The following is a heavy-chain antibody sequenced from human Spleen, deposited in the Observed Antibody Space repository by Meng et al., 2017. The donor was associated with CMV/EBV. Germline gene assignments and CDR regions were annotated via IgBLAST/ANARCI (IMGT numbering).Heavy chain of an antibody. V-gene: IGHV4-39*07. CDR2: IYYSGST. CDR1: GGSISSSSYY. Sequence: SETLSLTCTVSGGSISSSSYYWGWIRQPPGKGLEWIGSIYYSGSTYYNPSLKSRVTISVDTSRNQFSLKLSSVTAADTAVYYCARRYSSSSYNWFDPWGQGTLVTVSS. J-gene: IGHJ5*02. D-gene: IGHD6-6*01. CDR3: ARRYSSSSYNWFDP.